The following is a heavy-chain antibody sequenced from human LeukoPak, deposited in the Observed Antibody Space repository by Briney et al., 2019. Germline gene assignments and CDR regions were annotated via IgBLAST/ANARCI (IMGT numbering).Heavy chain of an antibody. D-gene: IGHD6-13*01. Sequence: SGGSVSLLCTASGFTFGDYAMSWVRQAPGKGLEWVGFIRSKGYGGTTEYAASVKGRFTISRDDSKSIAYLQMNSLKTEDTAVYYCTRASPSIAAAAPFDYWGQGTLVTVSS. CDR2: IRSKGYGGTT. CDR3: TRASPSIAAAAPFDY. CDR1: GFTFGDYA. V-gene: IGHV3-49*04. J-gene: IGHJ4*02.